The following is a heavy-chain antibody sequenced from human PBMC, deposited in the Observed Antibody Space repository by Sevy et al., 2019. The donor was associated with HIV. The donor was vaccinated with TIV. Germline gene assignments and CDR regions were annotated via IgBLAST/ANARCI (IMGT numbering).Heavy chain of an antibody. CDR2: IKSKTDGGTT. Sequence: GGSLRVSCAASGFTFSNAWMSWVRQAPGKGLEWVGRIKSKTDGGTTDYAAPVKGRFTISRDDSKNTLYLQMNSLKTEDTAVYYCTTTYYYDSSGYDPNDYWGQGTLVTVSS. CDR3: TTTYYYDSSGYDPNDY. V-gene: IGHV3-15*01. CDR1: GFTFSNAW. D-gene: IGHD3-22*01. J-gene: IGHJ4*02.